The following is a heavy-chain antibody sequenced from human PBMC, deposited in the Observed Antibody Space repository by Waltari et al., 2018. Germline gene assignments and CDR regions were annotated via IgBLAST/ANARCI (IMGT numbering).Heavy chain of an antibody. J-gene: IGHJ6*02. CDR1: GFTFSSYS. CDR3: AREEDCSSTSCYETYYYYGMDV. Sequence: EVQLVESGGGLVQPGGSLRLSCAASGFTFSSYSMNWVRQAPGKGLEWVSYISSISSTIYYADSGKGRFTISRDNAKNSLYLKMNSLRAEDTAVYYCAREEDCSSTSCYETYYYYGMDVWGQGTTVTVSS. V-gene: IGHV3-48*01. D-gene: IGHD2-2*01. CDR2: ISSISSTI.